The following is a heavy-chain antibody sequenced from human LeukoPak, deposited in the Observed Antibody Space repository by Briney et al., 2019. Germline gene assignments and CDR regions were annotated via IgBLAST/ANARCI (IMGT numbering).Heavy chain of an antibody. J-gene: IGHJ4*02. Sequence: GGSLRLSCAASGFTFSNYGMHWVRQAPGKGLEWVSFIRYDGSKEYYVDSVKGRFTISRDNSQNTLYLQMNSLRAEDTAVYYCAKGYCTGINCYFSGHFDYWGQGTLVTVSS. V-gene: IGHV3-30*02. D-gene: IGHD2-8*02. CDR2: IRYDGSKE. CDR1: GFTFSNYG. CDR3: AKGYCTGINCYFSGHFDY.